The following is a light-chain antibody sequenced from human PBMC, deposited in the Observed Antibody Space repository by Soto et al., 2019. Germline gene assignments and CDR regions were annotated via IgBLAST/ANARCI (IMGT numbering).Light chain of an antibody. CDR2: GTS. V-gene: IGKV3-20*01. CDR1: QSVKSSY. Sequence: EIVLPQSPGTLSLSPGESATLPRRASQSVKSSYLAWYQHKPGQAPRLLIYGTSSRATGIPDRFSGSGSGTDFTLTISRLEPEDFAVYYCQQYGSSITFGQGKRLEIK. CDR3: QQYGSSIT. J-gene: IGKJ5*01.